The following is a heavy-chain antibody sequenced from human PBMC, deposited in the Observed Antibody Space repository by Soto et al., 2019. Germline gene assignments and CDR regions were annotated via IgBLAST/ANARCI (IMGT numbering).Heavy chain of an antibody. J-gene: IGHJ5*02. Sequence: GASVKVSCKASGYTFTSYGISWVRQAPGQGLEWMGWISAYNGNTNYAQKLQGRVTMTTDTSTSTAYMELNSLRSDDTAVYYCARDGGITGTARWFDPWGQGTLVTVSS. CDR1: GYTFTSYG. CDR3: ARDGGITGTARWFDP. CDR2: ISAYNGNT. V-gene: IGHV1-18*04. D-gene: IGHD1-20*01.